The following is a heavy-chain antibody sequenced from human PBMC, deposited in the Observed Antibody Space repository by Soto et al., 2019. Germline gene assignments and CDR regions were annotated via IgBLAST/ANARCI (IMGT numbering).Heavy chain of an antibody. D-gene: IGHD2-2*01. J-gene: IGHJ4*02. CDR1: GFTFRHYA. CDR3: AKDRSSTSCYAFDY. Sequence: EVQRLESGGGLVQPGGSLRLSCAASGFTFRHYAMSWARQAPGQGLEWVSAISGSGGTTHYADSVKGRFTISRDNSKNTLYLQVNSLRVEDTAVDYCAKDRSSTSCYAFDYWGQGSLVTVSS. CDR2: ISGSGGTT. V-gene: IGHV3-23*01.